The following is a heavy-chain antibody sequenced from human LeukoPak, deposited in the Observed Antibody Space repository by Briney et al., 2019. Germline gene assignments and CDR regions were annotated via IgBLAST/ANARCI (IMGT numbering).Heavy chain of an antibody. CDR3: ATGGGQWELPNY. CDR2: FDPEDGET. V-gene: IGHV1-24*01. J-gene: IGHJ4*02. Sequence: ASVKVSCKVSGYTLTELSMHWLRQAPGKGLEWMGGFDPEDGETIYAQKFQGRVTMTEDTSTDTAYMELSSLRSEDTAVYYCATGGGQWELPNYWGQGTLVTVSS. D-gene: IGHD1-26*01. CDR1: GYTLTELS.